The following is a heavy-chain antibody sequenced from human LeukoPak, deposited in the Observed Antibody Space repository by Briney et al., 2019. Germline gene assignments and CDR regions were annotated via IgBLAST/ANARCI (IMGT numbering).Heavy chain of an antibody. CDR1: GGSISSSNW. V-gene: IGHV4-4*02. CDR2: IYHSGST. CDR3: APQRGGLTRFDY. Sequence: SGTLSLACAVSGGSISSSNWWSWVRQPPGKGLEWIGEIYHSGSTNYNPSLKSRVTISVDTSKNQFSLKLTSVTAADTAVYYCAPQRGGLTRFDYWGQGTLVTVSS. D-gene: IGHD3-16*01. J-gene: IGHJ4*02.